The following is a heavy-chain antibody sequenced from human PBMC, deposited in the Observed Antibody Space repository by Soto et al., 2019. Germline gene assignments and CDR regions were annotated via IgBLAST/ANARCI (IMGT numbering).Heavy chain of an antibody. J-gene: IGHJ5*02. CDR1: GFTFSSYA. CDR2: VGGSST. D-gene: IGHD2-8*02. CDR3: VKAQGYCTGNDCYPNWFAP. V-gene: IGHV3-23*01. Sequence: PGGSLRLSCAASGFTFSSYAMSWVRQAPGKGLEWVSTVGGSSTYYADSVKGRFTISSDYSRDTVYLQMSSLRAEDTALYYCVKAQGYCTGNDCYPNWFAPWGQGTLVTVSS.